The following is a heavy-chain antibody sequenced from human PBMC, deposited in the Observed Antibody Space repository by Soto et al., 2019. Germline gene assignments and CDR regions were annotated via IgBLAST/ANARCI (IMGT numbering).Heavy chain of an antibody. CDR2: ITYDGGNQ. V-gene: IGHV3-30-3*01. CDR1: GFIFRSYT. D-gene: IGHD1-26*01. Sequence: QVQLVESGGGVVQPEKSLRLSCAASGFIFRSYTMHWVRQAPGKGLEWVGVITYDGGNQYYADSVKGRFTISRDNSRNTMYLQLNSLRPDDTALYFCARPPSGSYPEFDYCGQGTLVTVSS. CDR3: ARPPSGSYPEFDY. J-gene: IGHJ4*02.